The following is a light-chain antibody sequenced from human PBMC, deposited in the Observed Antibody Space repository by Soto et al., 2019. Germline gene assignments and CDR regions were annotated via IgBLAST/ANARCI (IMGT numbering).Light chain of an antibody. V-gene: IGKV1-5*01. CDR3: QHYNSYSEA. CDR1: QSISSW. CDR2: DAF. J-gene: IGKJ1*01. Sequence: DIQMTQSPATLSASVGDRFTITCRASQSISSWLAWYQQKPGKAPKLLIFDAFSLESEVPLRFSGSGSGTEFTLTISSLQPEDFATYYCQHYNSYSEAFGQGTKVDIK.